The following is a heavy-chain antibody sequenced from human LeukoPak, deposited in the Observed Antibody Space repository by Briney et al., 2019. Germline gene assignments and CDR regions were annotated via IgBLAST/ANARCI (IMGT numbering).Heavy chain of an antibody. CDR1: GGSISSYY. D-gene: IGHD3-22*01. Sequence: SETLSLTCTVSGGSISSYYWSWIRQPPGKGLEWIGYIYYSGSTNYNPSLKSRVTISVDTSKNQFSLKLSSVTAADTAVYYCARGYDSSGVDWFDPWGQGTLVTVSS. CDR2: IYYSGST. V-gene: IGHV4-59*01. J-gene: IGHJ5*02. CDR3: ARGYDSSGVDWFDP.